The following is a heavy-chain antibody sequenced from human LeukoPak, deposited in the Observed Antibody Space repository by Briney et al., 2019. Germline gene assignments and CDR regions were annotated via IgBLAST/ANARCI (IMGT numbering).Heavy chain of an antibody. CDR3: ARTIWFGEYYYFDY. J-gene: IGHJ4*02. V-gene: IGHV4-59*01. CDR1: GVSISSYY. Sequence: SETLSLTCTVSGVSISSYYWSWIRQPPGKGLEWIGYIYYSGSTNYNPSLKSRVTISVDTSKNQFSLKPSSVTAADTAVYYCARTIWFGEYYYFDYWGQGTLVTVSS. CDR2: IYYSGST. D-gene: IGHD3-10*01.